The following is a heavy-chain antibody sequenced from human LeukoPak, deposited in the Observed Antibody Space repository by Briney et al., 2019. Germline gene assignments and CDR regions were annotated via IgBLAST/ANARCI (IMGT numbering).Heavy chain of an antibody. CDR3: ATGRSIRYFDY. CDR1: GVSIFSYY. CDR2: VHYSGST. J-gene: IGHJ4*02. V-gene: IGHV4-59*08. D-gene: IGHD3-9*01. Sequence: SETLSLTCSVSGVSIFSYYWNWIRQPPGKGLEWIGYVHYSGSTNYNPSLKSRVTISVDTSKSQFSLKLSSATAADTAVYYCATGRSIRYFDYWGQGTLLTVSS.